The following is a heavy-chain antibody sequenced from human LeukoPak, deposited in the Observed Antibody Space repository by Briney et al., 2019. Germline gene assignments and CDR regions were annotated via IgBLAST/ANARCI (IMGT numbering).Heavy chain of an antibody. CDR2: INPNSGGR. D-gene: IGHD3-22*01. CDR3: ARGDYYDSSGYPDY. V-gene: IGHV1-2*02. Sequence: ASVKVSGKASGYTFTGHYMHWVRQAPGQGLEWMGWINPNSGGRDYAQKFQGRVTLTRDTSISTAYMELSRLRSDDTAVYYCARGDYYDSSGYPDYWGQGTLVTVSS. CDR1: GYTFTGHY. J-gene: IGHJ4*02.